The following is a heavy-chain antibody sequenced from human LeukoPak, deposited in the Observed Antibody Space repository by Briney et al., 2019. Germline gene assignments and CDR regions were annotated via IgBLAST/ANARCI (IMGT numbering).Heavy chain of an antibody. Sequence: PSETLSLTCTVSGGSISSYYWSWIRQPAGKGLEWIGRIYISGSTNYNPSLKSRVTMSVDTSKNQFSLKLSSVTAADTAVYYCARAGDLTTYYYYYYMDVWGKGTTVTVSS. V-gene: IGHV4-4*07. CDR3: ARAGDLTTYYYYYYMDV. CDR1: GGSISSYY. J-gene: IGHJ6*03. CDR2: IYISGST. D-gene: IGHD4-11*01.